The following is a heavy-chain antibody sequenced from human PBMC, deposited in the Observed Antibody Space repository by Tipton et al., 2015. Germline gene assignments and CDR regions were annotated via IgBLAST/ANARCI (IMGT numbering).Heavy chain of an antibody. CDR1: GYSISSGYY. J-gene: IGHJ5*02. CDR2: LSYSGKT. V-gene: IGHV4-38-2*01. CDR3: ARSLFPETAGLENWFDP. D-gene: IGHD6-13*01. Sequence: TLSLTCDVSGYSISSGYYWGWIRQPPGKGLEWIGSLSYSGKTDYNPPLRSRVTISVDTSKSQFSLRLSSVTAADTAVYYCARSLFPETAGLENWFDPWGQGTLVTVSS.